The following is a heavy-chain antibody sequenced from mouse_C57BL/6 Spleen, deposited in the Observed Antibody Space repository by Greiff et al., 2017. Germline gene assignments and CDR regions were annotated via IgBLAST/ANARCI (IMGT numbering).Heavy chain of an antibody. CDR1: GFSLSTSGMG. J-gene: IGHJ3*01. D-gene: IGHD4-1*02. V-gene: IGHV8-12*01. CDR2: IYWDDDK. Sequence: QVTLKVCGPGILQSSQTLSLTCSFSGFSLSTSGMGVSWIRQPSGKGLEWLAHIYWDDDKRYNPSLKSRLTISKDTSRNQVFLKITSVDTADTATYYCARRASTGAWFAYWGQGTLVTVSA. CDR3: ARRASTGAWFAY.